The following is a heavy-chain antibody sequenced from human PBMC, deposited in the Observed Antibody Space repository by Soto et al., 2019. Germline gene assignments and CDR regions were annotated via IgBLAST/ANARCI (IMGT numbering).Heavy chain of an antibody. Sequence: KPVGSLRLSCAASGFSFSSYTMNWVRQAPGKGLQWVSSITNRGTHTYSADSVKGRFTISRDNDKNSLYLQMNNLRAEDTAIYFCARAHEVAWFDSWGLGTLVTVSS. J-gene: IGHJ5*01. D-gene: IGHD2-15*01. CDR1: GFSFSSYT. CDR3: ARAHEVAWFDS. V-gene: IGHV3-21*01. CDR2: ITNRGTHT.